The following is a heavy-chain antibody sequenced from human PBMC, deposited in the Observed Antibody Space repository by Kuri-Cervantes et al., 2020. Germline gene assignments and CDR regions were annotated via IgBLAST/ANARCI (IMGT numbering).Heavy chain of an antibody. Sequence: SETLSLTCTVSGDSISSGDYYRTWIRQPPGKGLEWIGYIYYSGSTYYNPPLESRVTISVDTSKNQFSLKLSSVTAADTAVYYCARYSSLYYYDSGGYSEYFQHWGQGTLVTVSS. CDR2: IYYSGST. V-gene: IGHV4-30-4*01. J-gene: IGHJ1*01. CDR1: GDSISSGDYY. CDR3: ARYSSLYYYDSGGYSEYFQH. D-gene: IGHD3-22*01.